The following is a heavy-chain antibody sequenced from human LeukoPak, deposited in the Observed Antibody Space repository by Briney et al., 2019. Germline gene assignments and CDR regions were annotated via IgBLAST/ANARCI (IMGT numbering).Heavy chain of an antibody. Sequence: PGGSLRLSCAASGFTFSDYSMNWVRQAPGKGLEWISYIGIDSGNTNYADSVKGRFTISRDNAKNSLYLQMNSLRAEDTAVYYCASIAVTTSYYYYGMDVWGQGTTVTVSS. CDR3: ASIAVTTSYYYYGMDV. V-gene: IGHV3-48*04. CDR2: IGIDSGNT. CDR1: GFTFSDYS. D-gene: IGHD4-17*01. J-gene: IGHJ6*02.